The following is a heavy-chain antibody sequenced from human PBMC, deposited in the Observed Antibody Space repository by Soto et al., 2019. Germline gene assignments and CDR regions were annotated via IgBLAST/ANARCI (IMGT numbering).Heavy chain of an antibody. CDR2: ISYDGSNQ. CDR3: AKSRMGSSWYEGDS. CDR1: GLPFSSYG. D-gene: IGHD6-13*01. J-gene: IGHJ4*02. V-gene: IGHV3-30*18. Sequence: QVELVESGGGVVQPGRSLRLSCAASGLPFSSYGMHWVRQAPGKGLEWVAVISYDGSNQYYADSVKGRFTISRDNSKNTLYLEVNSLRPEDTAVYFCAKSRMGSSWYEGDSWGQGTLVTVSS.